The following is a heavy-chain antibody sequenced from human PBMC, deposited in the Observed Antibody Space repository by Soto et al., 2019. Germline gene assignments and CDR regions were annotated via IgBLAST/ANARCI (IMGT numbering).Heavy chain of an antibody. CDR2: ISGSGGST. CDR3: AKSRPFPGIARNAFDI. V-gene: IGHV3-23*01. J-gene: IGHJ3*02. Sequence: GGSLRLSCAASGFTFSSYAMSWVRQAPGKGLEWVSAISGSGGSTYYADSVKGRFTISRDNSKNTLYLQMNSLRAEDTAVYYSAKSRPFPGIARNAFDIWGQGTMVTVSS. CDR1: GFTFSSYA. D-gene: IGHD6-13*01.